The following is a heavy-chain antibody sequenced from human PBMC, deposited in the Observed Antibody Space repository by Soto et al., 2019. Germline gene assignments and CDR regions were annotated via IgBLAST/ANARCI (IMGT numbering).Heavy chain of an antibody. V-gene: IGHV3-30-3*01. J-gene: IGHJ4*02. Sequence: QLVESGGGVVQPGRSLKVSCAASGFPFSTYVLHWVRQAPRKGLDWVALTASDGSSQYYADSVKGRFTISRDNSNGTLYVQMNSLGPGDTAVYYWARDFLEDYGIQKVPRYYFDSWGQGTLVTVSA. D-gene: IGHD4-17*01. CDR3: ARDFLEDYGIQKVPRYYFDS. CDR1: GFPFSTYV. CDR2: TASDGSSQ.